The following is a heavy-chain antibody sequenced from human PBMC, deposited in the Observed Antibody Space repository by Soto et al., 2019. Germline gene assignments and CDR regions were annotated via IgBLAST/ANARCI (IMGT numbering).Heavy chain of an antibody. CDR1: GGSIRSTRYY. D-gene: IGHD1-1*01. V-gene: IGHV4-39*02. J-gene: IGHJ1*01. CDR2: IYYTGAT. CDR3: AREDRDDNRGPGN. Sequence: QLQLQASGPGLVKPSETLSLTCSVFGGSIRSTRYYWGWVRQPPGKGLEWLGSIYYTGATHYNPSLEGRVTMSVDTSMNRFSLKLRFVTAADSAIYYCAREDRDDNRGPGNWGQGTLVTVSS.